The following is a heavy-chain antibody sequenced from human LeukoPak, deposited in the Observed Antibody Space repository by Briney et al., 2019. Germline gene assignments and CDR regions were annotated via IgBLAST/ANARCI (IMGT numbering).Heavy chain of an antibody. D-gene: IGHD5-24*01. CDR1: GYTFTGYY. J-gene: IGHJ4*02. Sequence: GASVKVSCKASGYTFTGYYMHWVRQAPGQGLEWMGWINPSGGSTSYAQKFQGRVTMTRDMSTSTVYMELSSLRSEDTAVYYCARDVGRGGYNTRLDYWGQGTLVTVSS. CDR2: INPSGGST. V-gene: IGHV1-46*01. CDR3: ARDVGRGGYNTRLDY.